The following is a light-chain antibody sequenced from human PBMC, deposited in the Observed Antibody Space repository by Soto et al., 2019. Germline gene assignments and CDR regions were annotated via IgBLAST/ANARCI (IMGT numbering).Light chain of an antibody. J-gene: IGKJ2*01. CDR2: QIS. V-gene: IGKV2-24*01. Sequence: DIVLTQTPLSSPVTVGQPASISCRSSQRLVHSDGNTYLSWLQQRPGQPPRLLIYQISNRFSGVPDRFTGSGAGADFTLSISRLEPEDFAVYYCLQYVSPPYTFGQGTKLEIK. CDR1: QRLVHSDGNTY. CDR3: LQYVSPPYT.